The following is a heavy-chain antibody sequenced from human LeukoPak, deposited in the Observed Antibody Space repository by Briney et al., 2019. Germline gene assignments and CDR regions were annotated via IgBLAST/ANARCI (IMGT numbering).Heavy chain of an antibody. CDR3: AREVGGGATNYFDY. V-gene: IGHV3-53*01. J-gene: IGHJ4*02. CDR2: IYSADSA. D-gene: IGHD1-26*01. Sequence: GGSLRLSCAASGFTVSRNYMSWVRQAPGKGLEWVTVIYSADSAYYADSVRGRFTISRDNSKNTLYLQMNSLRADDTAVYYCAREVGGGATNYFDYWGQGTLVTVSS. CDR1: GFTVSRNY.